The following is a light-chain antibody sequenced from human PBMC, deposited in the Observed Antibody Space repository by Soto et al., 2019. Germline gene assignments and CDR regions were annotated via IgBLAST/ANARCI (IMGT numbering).Light chain of an antibody. CDR3: QQYKNWHPWT. Sequence: EILMTQSPATLSVSPGERATLSCRASQSVSNNLAWYQQKPGQAPRLLIYGASTRAAGIPARFSGSGSGTEFTLNISSLQSEDFAAYYCQQYKNWHPWTLAQGTKVDIK. CDR2: GAS. CDR1: QSVSNN. J-gene: IGKJ1*01. V-gene: IGKV3-15*01.